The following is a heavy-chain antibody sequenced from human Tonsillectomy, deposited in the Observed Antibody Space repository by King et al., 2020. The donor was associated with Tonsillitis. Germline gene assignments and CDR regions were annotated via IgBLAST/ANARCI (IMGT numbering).Heavy chain of an antibody. Sequence: DVQLVESGGGLVQPGGSLRLSCAASGFTFSSYAMSWVRQAPGKGLEWVSVIYSGGSSTYYADSVKGRFTISRDNSKNTLYLKMNSLRAEDTAVYYCAKVAITMVRGAIFVLYFDLWGRGTLVTVSS. CDR2: IYSGGSST. CDR3: AKVAITMVRGAIFVLYFDL. J-gene: IGHJ2*01. CDR1: GFTFSSYA. V-gene: IGHV3-23*03. D-gene: IGHD3-10*01.